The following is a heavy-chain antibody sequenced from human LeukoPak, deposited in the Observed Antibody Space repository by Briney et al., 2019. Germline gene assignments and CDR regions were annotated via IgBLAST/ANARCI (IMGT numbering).Heavy chain of an antibody. V-gene: IGHV3-23*01. CDR1: GLTFRNYD. Sequence: GGSLRLSCAASGLTFRNYDMSWVRQAPGKGLEWVSAISGSGGSTYYADSVKGRFTISRDNAKNSLYLQMNSLRAEDTAVYYCARGEWLFPIDYWGQGTLVTVSS. CDR2: ISGSGGST. CDR3: ARGEWLFPIDY. D-gene: IGHD3-3*01. J-gene: IGHJ4*02.